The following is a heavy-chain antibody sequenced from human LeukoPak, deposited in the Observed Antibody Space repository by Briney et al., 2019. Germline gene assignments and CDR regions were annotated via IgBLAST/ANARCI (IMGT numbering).Heavy chain of an antibody. D-gene: IGHD6-13*01. CDR2: ISAYNGNT. Sequence: GASVKVSCKASGYTFTNYGISWVRQAPGQGLEGMGWISAYNGNTNYPQKLQGRVTMNKDTSTNTAYMELRGLRSDDTAVYYCARAIASTDSRYSYYYYMDVWGKGTTVTVSS. V-gene: IGHV1-18*01. CDR1: GYTFTNYG. CDR3: ARAIASTDSRYSYYYYMDV. J-gene: IGHJ6*03.